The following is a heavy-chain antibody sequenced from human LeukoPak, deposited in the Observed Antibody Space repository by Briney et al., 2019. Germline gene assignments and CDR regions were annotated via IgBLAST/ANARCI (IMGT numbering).Heavy chain of an antibody. Sequence: PGGSLRLSCAASGFTFSDYYMSWIRKAPGKGLEWVSYISSSGSTIYYADSVKGRFTISRDNAKNSLYLQMNSLRAEDTAVYYCARSGVVPAAIDDYYYYMDVWGKGTTVTVSS. CDR3: ARSGVVPAAIDDYYYYMDV. CDR2: ISSSGSTI. CDR1: GFTFSDYY. V-gene: IGHV3-11*01. D-gene: IGHD2-2*01. J-gene: IGHJ6*03.